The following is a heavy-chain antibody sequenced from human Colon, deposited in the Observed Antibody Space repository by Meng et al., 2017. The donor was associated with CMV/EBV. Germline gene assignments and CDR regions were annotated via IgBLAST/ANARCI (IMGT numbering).Heavy chain of an antibody. CDR3: ARDRSGFDHRLLAMDV. V-gene: IGHV1-2*02. CDR1: GYTFTSHY. CDR2: INPDSGVA. Sequence: ASVKVSCKASGYTFTSHYVHWVRQAPGQGLEWMGWINPDSGVANYAQRFQGRVTMTRDTSISAAYMEMRNLRSEDTAVYYCARDRSGFDHRLLAMDVWGQGTTVTVSS. J-gene: IGHJ6*02. D-gene: IGHD5-12*01.